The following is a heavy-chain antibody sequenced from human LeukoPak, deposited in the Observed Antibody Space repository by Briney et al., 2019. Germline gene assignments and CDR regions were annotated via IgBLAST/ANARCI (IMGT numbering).Heavy chain of an antibody. CDR3: ARADLDY. V-gene: IGHV3-30*04. CDR1: GFTFSSYA. Sequence: PGRSLRLSCAASGFTFSSYAMHWVRQAPGKGLEWVAVISYDGSNKYYADSVKGRFTISRDNSKNTLYLQMNSLRADDTAVYYCARADLDYWGQGTLVTVSS. J-gene: IGHJ4*02. CDR2: ISYDGSNK.